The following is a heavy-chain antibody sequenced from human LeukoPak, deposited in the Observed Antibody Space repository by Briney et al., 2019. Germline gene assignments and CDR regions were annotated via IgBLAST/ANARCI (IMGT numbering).Heavy chain of an antibody. CDR3: ARSVLNYYFYGMDV. J-gene: IGHJ6*02. V-gene: IGHV4-30-2*02. CDR2: IYHSGST. CDR1: GGSISSGGYY. D-gene: IGHD4/OR15-4a*01. Sequence: SETLSLTCTVSGGSISSGGYYWSWIRQPPGKGLEWIGYIYHSGSTYYNPSLKSRVTISVDRSKNQFSLKLSSVTAADTAMYYCARSVLNYYFYGMDVWGQGTTVTVSS.